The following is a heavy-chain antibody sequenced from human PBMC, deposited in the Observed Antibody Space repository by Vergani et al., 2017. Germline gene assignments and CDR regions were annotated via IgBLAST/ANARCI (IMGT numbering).Heavy chain of an antibody. CDR1: GYSFTSYW. CDR3: ARRHCSSTSCYYYYFDY. CDR2: IDPSDSYT. D-gene: IGHD2-2*01. J-gene: IGHJ4*02. Sequence: EVQLVQSGAEVKKPGESLRISCKGSGYSFTSYWISWVRQMPGKGLEWMGRIDPSDSYTNYSPSSQGHVTISADKSISTAYLQWSSLKASDTAMYYCARRHCSSTSCYYYYFDYWGQGTLVTVSS. V-gene: IGHV5-10-1*03.